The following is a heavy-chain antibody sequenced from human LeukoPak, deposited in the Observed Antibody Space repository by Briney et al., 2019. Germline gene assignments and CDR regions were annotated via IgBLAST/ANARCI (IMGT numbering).Heavy chain of an antibody. CDR1: GFTFSSYS. CDR3: AKEGDIVVVVAGLGYFDY. Sequence: GGSLRLSCVASGFTFSSYSMNWVRQAPGKGLEWVSYISSSSSTIYYADSVKGRFTISRDNSKNTLYLQMNSLRAEDTAVYYCAKEGDIVVVVAGLGYFDYWGQGILVTVSS. D-gene: IGHD2-15*01. CDR2: ISSSSSTI. V-gene: IGHV3-48*01. J-gene: IGHJ4*02.